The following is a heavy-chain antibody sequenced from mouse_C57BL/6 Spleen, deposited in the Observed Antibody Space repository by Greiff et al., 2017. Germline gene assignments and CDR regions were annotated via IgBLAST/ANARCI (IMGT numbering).Heavy chain of an antibody. Sequence: QVQLKQSGPELVKPGASVKLSCKASGYTFTSYDINWVKQRPGQGLEWIGWIYPRDGSTKYNEKFKGKATLTVDTSSSTAYMQLHSLTSEDSAVYFCASSTEPHEDAMNYWGQGTSVTVSS. CDR3: ASSTEPHEDAMNY. V-gene: IGHV1-85*01. CDR2: IYPRDGST. CDR1: GYTFTSYD. J-gene: IGHJ4*01. D-gene: IGHD3-2*01.